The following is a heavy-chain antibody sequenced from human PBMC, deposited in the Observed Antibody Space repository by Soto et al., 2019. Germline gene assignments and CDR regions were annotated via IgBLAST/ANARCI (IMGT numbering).Heavy chain of an antibody. D-gene: IGHD3-3*01. CDR3: ARALDFWSGYLSD. CDR1: GFTFSSYE. J-gene: IGHJ4*02. V-gene: IGHV3-48*03. CDR2: LNSGGTTI. Sequence: GGSLRLSCAASGFTFSSYEMNWVRQAPGKGLEWVSYLNSGGTTIYYADSVKGRFTISRDNAKNSLDLQMNSLRAYDTAIYYCARALDFWSGYLSDWGQGTLVTVSS.